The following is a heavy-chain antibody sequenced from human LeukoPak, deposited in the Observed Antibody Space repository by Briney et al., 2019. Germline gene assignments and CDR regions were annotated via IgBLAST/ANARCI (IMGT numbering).Heavy chain of an antibody. J-gene: IGHJ4*02. CDR1: GGSITSYY. D-gene: IGHD2-15*01. Sequence: SETLSLICTVSGGSITSYYWSWLRQSPGKGLEWIGYIYYSGSTKYNPSLRSRVTISVDTSKNQFSLKLRSVTAADTAVYYCARTPPRGGFDYWGQGTLVTVSS. V-gene: IGHV4-59*01. CDR3: ARTPPRGGFDY. CDR2: IYYSGST.